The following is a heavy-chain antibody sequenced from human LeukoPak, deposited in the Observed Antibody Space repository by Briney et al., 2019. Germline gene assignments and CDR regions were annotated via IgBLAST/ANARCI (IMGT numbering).Heavy chain of an antibody. J-gene: IGHJ4*02. D-gene: IGHD1-14*01. V-gene: IGHV3-74*01. CDR2: VDSDGSST. CDR1: GFTFRTFW. CDR3: ARHNIRSLDY. Sequence: GGTLRLSCAAPGFTFRTFWMHRVGSVQGKGLVWDSRVDSDGSSTINAYFVKGRFNISRDNARNTFYLQMNSQRVEDTAVYYCARHNIRSLDYWGQGTLVTASS.